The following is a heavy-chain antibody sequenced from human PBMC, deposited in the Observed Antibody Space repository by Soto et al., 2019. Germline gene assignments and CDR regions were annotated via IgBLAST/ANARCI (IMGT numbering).Heavy chain of an antibody. J-gene: IGHJ4*02. CDR1: GFTFSNYA. V-gene: IGHV3-23*01. CDR3: TKRLVPAPVDY. CDR2: ISGSGGST. D-gene: IGHD3-10*01. Sequence: GGSLRLSCAASGFTFSNYAMNWVRQAPGKGLEWVSAISGSGGSTYYADSVKGRFTISRDNSKNTLYLQMNSLRAEDTAVYYCTKRLVPAPVDYWGQGTLVTVSS.